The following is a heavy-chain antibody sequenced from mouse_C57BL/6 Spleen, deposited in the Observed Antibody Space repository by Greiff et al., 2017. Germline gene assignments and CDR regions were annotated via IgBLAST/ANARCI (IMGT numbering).Heavy chain of an antibody. D-gene: IGHD2-4*01. J-gene: IGHJ3*01. CDR3: ARLYYDYDFFAY. CDR1: GYTFTSYW. CDR2: IHPNSGST. V-gene: IGHV1-64*01. Sequence: VQLQQPGAELVKPGASVKLSCKASGYTFTSYWMHWVKQRPGQGLEWIGMIHPNSGSTNYNEKFKSKATLTVDKSSSTAYMQLSSLTSEDSAVYYCARLYYDYDFFAYWGQGTLVTVSA.